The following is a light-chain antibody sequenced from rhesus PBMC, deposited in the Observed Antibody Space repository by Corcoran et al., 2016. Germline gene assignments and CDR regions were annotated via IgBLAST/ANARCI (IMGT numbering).Light chain of an antibody. CDR1: QGISSW. V-gene: IGKV1-18*01. CDR2: KAS. Sequence: DIQMTQSPSSLSASVGDRVTITCRASQGISSWLAWYQQKPGKAPKLLSYKASTLQSGVPSRFSGSGSGTDYTFTISRLQPEDVATYYCQHGYGTPYSFGQGTKVEIK. J-gene: IGKJ2*01. CDR3: QHGYGTPYS.